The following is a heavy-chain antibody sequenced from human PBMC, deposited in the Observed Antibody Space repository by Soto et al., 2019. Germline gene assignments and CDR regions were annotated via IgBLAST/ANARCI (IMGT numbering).Heavy chain of an antibody. J-gene: IGHJ6*02. CDR2: IIPIFGTA. D-gene: IGHD3-10*01. Sequence: QAQLVQSGAEVKNPGPSVKASCKVSGGTFTSYAISWGRQAPGQGVEGVGGIIPIFGTANYAQTFQGRVTITADKSTSTAYMELSSLRSEDTAVYYCARSSGSGSSHYCYYGMDVWGQGTTVTVSS. CDR3: ARSSGSGSSHYCYYGMDV. V-gene: IGHV1-69*06. CDR1: GGTFTSYA.